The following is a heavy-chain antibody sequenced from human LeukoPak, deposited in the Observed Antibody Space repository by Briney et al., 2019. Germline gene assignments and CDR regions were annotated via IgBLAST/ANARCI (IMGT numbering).Heavy chain of an antibody. CDR3: ARDMIRDAFDI. D-gene: IGHD3-22*01. V-gene: IGHV4-39*07. J-gene: IGHJ3*02. CDR2: IYYSGST. CDR1: GGSVSSSSYY. Sequence: YPSQTLSLTCTVSGGSVSSSSYYWGWIRQPPGRGLEWIGSIYYSGSTYYNPSLKSRVTISVDTSKNQFSLRLNSVTPADTAVYYCARDMIRDAFDIWGQGTMVTVSS.